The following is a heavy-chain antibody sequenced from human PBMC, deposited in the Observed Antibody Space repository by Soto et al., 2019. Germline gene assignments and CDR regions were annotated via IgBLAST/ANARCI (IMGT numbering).Heavy chain of an antibody. J-gene: IGHJ4*02. CDR2: IIPIFGTA. D-gene: IGHD1-1*01. V-gene: IGHV1-69*13. CDR3: ARPGTGTHEPYYFDY. Sequence: SVKVSCKASGGTFSSYAISWVRQAPGQGLEWMGGIIPIFGTANYAQKFQGRVKITADESTSTAYMELSSLRSEDTAVYYCARPGTGTHEPYYFDYWGQGTLVTVSS. CDR1: GGTFSSYA.